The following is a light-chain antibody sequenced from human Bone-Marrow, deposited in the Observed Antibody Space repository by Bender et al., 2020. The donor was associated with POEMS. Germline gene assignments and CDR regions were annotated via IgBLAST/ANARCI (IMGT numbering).Light chain of an antibody. CDR3: CSYAGSRTWV. J-gene: IGLJ3*02. Sequence: QAALTQPASVSGSPGQSITISCTATSSDVATYDLVSWYQQRPGRAPQLILYDNNKRPSGVSKRFSGSKSGNTASLRISGLQAEDEAYYLCCSYAGSRTWVFGGGTKLTVL. V-gene: IGLV2-23*01. CDR1: SSDVATYDL. CDR2: DNN.